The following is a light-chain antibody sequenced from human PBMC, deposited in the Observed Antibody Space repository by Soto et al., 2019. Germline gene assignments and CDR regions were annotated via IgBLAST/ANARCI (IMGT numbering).Light chain of an antibody. CDR2: DTS. CDR3: QHYDGKWT. J-gene: IGKJ1*01. V-gene: IGKV1-5*01. CDR1: QIITTK. Sequence: DIQPTHSPSTLSACLADKLTITFRASQIITTKLAWYQQKPGKAPKVLIYDTSNLQSGVPSRFSGSGSGTEFTLTITSLQPDDFASYYCQHYDGKWTFGQGTKVDIK.